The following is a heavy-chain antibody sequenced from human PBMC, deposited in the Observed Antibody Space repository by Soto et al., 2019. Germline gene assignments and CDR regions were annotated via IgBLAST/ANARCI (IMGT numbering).Heavy chain of an antibody. CDR2: ISYDGSNK. V-gene: IGHV3-30*18. Sequence: GGSLRLSCAASGFTFSSYGMHWVRQAPGKGLEWVAVISYDGSNKYYADSVKGRFTISRDNSKNTLYLQMNSLRAEDTAVYYCAKELNIVATIGAFDIWGQGTMVTVSS. D-gene: IGHD5-12*01. CDR1: GFTFSSYG. CDR3: AKELNIVATIGAFDI. J-gene: IGHJ3*02.